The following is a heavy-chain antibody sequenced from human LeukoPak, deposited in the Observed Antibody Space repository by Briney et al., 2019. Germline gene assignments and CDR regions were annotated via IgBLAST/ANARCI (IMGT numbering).Heavy chain of an antibody. V-gene: IGHV4-59*01. CDR2: IYYSGYT. Sequence: SETLSLTCTVSGGSISSYYWSWIRQPPGKGLEWIGYIYYSGYTNYNPSLKSRVTISVDTSKNQFSLKLSSVTAADTAVYYCARVVGLTGYSSSWYSGYYYYMDVWGKGTTVTVSS. J-gene: IGHJ6*03. CDR1: GGSISSYY. D-gene: IGHD6-13*01. CDR3: ARVVGLTGYSSSWYSGYYYYMDV.